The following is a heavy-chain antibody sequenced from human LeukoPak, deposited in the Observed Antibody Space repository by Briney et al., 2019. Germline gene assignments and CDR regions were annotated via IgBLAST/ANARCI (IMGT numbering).Heavy chain of an antibody. D-gene: IGHD6-13*01. CDR3: AAGTAADY. CDR1: GTPFSDFY. CDR2: VSSSSSYT. V-gene: IGHV3-11*03. Sequence: GGSLRLSCVVSGTPFSDFYMNWIRQAPGKGLEWISYVSSSSSYTDYAESVKGRFTISRDNAKSALYLEMSDLRVEDTAVYYCAAGTAADYWGQGTLVIVSS. J-gene: IGHJ4*02.